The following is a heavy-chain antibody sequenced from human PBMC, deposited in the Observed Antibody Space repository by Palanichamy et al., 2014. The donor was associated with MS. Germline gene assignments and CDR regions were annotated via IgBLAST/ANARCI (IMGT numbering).Heavy chain of an antibody. V-gene: IGHV3-74*01. CDR3: TTVFDQ. J-gene: IGHJ4*02. Sequence: EAQVVESGGGLVQPGGSLKLSCAASGYAFSNDWIHWVRQVPGKGLVWVARINEDGSGTSYADSVKGRFTISRDNAKNTAYLQMNSLRAEDTAVYYCTTVFDQWGQGTLVTVSS. D-gene: IGHD1-26*01. CDR1: GYAFSNDW. CDR2: INEDGSGT.